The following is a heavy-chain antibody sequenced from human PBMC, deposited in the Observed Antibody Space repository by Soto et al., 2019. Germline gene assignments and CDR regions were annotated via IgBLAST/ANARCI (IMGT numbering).Heavy chain of an antibody. Sequence: ASVKVSCKASGYTFTSYGISWVRQAPGRGLEWMGWISAYNGNTNYAQKLQGRVTMTTDTSTSTAYMELRSLRSDDTAVYYCARVPITMVRGDPYYYYMDVWGKGTTVTVSS. CDR1: GYTFTSYG. J-gene: IGHJ6*03. CDR3: ARVPITMVRGDPYYYYMDV. D-gene: IGHD3-10*01. CDR2: ISAYNGNT. V-gene: IGHV1-18*01.